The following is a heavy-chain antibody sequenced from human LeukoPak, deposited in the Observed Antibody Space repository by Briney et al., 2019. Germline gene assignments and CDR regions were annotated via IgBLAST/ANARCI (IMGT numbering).Heavy chain of an antibody. Sequence: KPSETLSLTCAVYGGSFSGYYWSWIRQPPGKGLEWIGEINHSGSTNYNPSLKSRVTISVDTSKNQFSLKLSSVTAADTAVYYCARGSMTRPKRPGVNGMDVWGKGTTVTVSS. CDR3: ARGSMTRPKRPGVNGMDV. J-gene: IGHJ6*04. CDR2: INHSGST. D-gene: IGHD1-1*01. V-gene: IGHV4-34*01. CDR1: GGSFSGYY.